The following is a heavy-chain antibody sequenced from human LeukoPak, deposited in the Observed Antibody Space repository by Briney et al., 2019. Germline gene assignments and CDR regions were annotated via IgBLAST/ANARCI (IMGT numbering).Heavy chain of an antibody. V-gene: IGHV3-30*02. CDR2: IRYDGSNK. CDR3: AKDRGPYGDYYFDY. Sequence: PGGSLRLSCVASGFTFSNYGMHWVRQAPGKGLEWVAFIRYDGSNKYYADSVRGRFTISRDNSKNTLHLQMNSLRAEDTAVYYCAKDRGPYGDYYFDYWGQGTLVTVSS. D-gene: IGHD4-17*01. CDR1: GFTFSNYG. J-gene: IGHJ4*02.